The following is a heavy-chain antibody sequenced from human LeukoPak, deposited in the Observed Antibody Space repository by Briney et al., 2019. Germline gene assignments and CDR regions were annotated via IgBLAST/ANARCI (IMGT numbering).Heavy chain of an antibody. D-gene: IGHD1-26*01. V-gene: IGHV1-18*01. CDR1: GYTFTSSY. Sequence: ASVKVSCKASGYTFTSSYINWVRQAPGQGLEWMGWISAYNGKTSYAQKFQGRVTMTTDSSTNTAYMDLTSLRSDDTAVYYCARGGTYCPCRDDWGQGTLVTVSS. CDR3: ARGGTYCPCRDD. J-gene: IGHJ4*02. CDR2: ISAYNGKT.